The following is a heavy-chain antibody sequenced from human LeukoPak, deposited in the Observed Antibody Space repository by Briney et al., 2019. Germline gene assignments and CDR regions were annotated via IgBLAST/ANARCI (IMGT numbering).Heavy chain of an antibody. CDR1: GFTFSSYW. D-gene: IGHD2-2*01. J-gene: IGHJ6*02. CDR2: IKQVGSEK. V-gene: IGHV3-7*03. Sequence: GGSLRLSCAASGFTFSSYWMSWVRQAPGKGLEWVANIKQVGSEKYYVDSVKGRFTISRDNAKNSLYLQMNSLRAEDTAVYYCARDRGLVVPAAMMDGYYYYGMDVWGQGTTVTVSS. CDR3: ARDRGLVVPAAMMDGYYYYGMDV.